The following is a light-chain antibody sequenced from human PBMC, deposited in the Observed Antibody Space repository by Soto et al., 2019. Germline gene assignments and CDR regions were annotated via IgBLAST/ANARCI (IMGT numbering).Light chain of an antibody. CDR2: GTS. Sequence: EIVLTQSPGTLSLSPGERATLSCRASQYVSTTFFAWYQQKPGQAPRLLIYGTSNRATGIPDRFSGSGSGTDFTLTISRPEPEDFAEYYCQQYGSSPLTFGGGTRMEIK. CDR1: QYVSTTF. V-gene: IGKV3-20*01. CDR3: QQYGSSPLT. J-gene: IGKJ4*01.